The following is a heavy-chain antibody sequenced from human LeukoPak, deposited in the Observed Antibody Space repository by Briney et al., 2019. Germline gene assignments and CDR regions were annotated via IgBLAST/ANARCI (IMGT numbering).Heavy chain of an antibody. CDR3: ASTLCSGGSCYGGRYNWFDP. J-gene: IGHJ5*02. Sequence: PSETLSLTCTVSGGSISSYYWSWIRQPAGKGLEWIGRIYTSGSTNYNPSLKSRVTISVDTSKNQFSLKLSSVTAANTAVYYCASTLCSGGSCYGGRYNWFDPWGQGTLVTVSS. D-gene: IGHD2-15*01. CDR1: GGSISSYY. V-gene: IGHV4-4*07. CDR2: IYTSGST.